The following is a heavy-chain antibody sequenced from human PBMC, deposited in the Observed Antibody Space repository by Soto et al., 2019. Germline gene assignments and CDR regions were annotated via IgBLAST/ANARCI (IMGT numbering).Heavy chain of an antibody. CDR3: ATNNGITMVRGVITPPYYYGMDV. D-gene: IGHD3-10*01. CDR1: GYTFTSYA. CDR2: INAGNGNT. V-gene: IGHV1-3*01. J-gene: IGHJ6*02. Sequence: ASVKVSCKASGYTFTSYAMHWVRQAPGQRLEWMGWINAGNGNTKYSQKFQGRVTITRDTSASTAYMELSSLRSEDTAVYYCATNNGITMVRGVITPPYYYGMDVWGQGTTVTVSS.